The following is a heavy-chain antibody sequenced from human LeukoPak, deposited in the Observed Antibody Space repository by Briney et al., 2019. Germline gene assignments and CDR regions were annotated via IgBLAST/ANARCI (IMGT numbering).Heavy chain of an antibody. J-gene: IGHJ4*02. Sequence: ASVKVSCKASGYIFTAYYLHWVRQAPGQGPEWMGWIKANSGDTNYAQKFQGRVTMTRDTSISTAYMELSRLTSDDTAVYYCTRVGDGYPYWGQGTLVTVSS. CDR1: GYIFTAYY. CDR2: IKANSGDT. CDR3: TRVGDGYPY. V-gene: IGHV1-2*02. D-gene: IGHD5-24*01.